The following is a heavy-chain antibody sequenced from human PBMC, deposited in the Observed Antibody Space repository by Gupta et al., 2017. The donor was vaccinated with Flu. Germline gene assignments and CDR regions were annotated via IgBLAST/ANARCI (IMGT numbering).Heavy chain of an antibody. CDR1: GFTFSSYA. V-gene: IGHV3-33*06. J-gene: IGHJ4*02. Sequence: QVKLVESGGAVVQPGGSLRLSCSTSGFTFSSYAMHWVRQAPGKGLEWVAVIWYDENYKYYADSFKGRFTISRDNSQDTVYLQMNSLRAEDTARYYCAKSVYCAGGNCYSPAGHWGQGTQVTVSS. D-gene: IGHD2-8*02. CDR2: IWYDENYK. CDR3: AKSVYCAGGNCYSPAGH.